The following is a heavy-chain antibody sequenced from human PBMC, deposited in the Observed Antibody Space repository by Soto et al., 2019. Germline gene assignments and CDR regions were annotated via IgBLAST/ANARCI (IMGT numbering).Heavy chain of an antibody. J-gene: IGHJ6*02. D-gene: IGHD2-21*01. CDR3: ARRLLYYHAMDV. Sequence: SETLSLTCTVSGGSISRYYWNWIRQPPGKRLEWIGYIYNSGSTNYNPSLKSRVTISVDTSKNQFSLKLSSVTAADTAVYYCARRLLYYHAMDVWGRGTTVTVSS. CDR2: IYNSGST. CDR1: GGSISRYY. V-gene: IGHV4-59*08.